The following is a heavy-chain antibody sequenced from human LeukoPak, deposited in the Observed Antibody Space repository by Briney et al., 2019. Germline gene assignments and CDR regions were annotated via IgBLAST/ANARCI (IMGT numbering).Heavy chain of an antibody. Sequence: SETLSLTCTVSGGSISGSSYYWGWIRQPPGKGLEWIGSIYYSGSTYYNPSLKSRVTISVDTSKNQFSLKLSSVTAADTAVYYCARHPSSSSWYVRESDYWGQGTLVTVSS. CDR2: IYYSGST. CDR1: GGSISGSSYY. CDR3: ARHPSSSSWYVRESDY. J-gene: IGHJ4*02. D-gene: IGHD6-13*01. V-gene: IGHV4-39*01.